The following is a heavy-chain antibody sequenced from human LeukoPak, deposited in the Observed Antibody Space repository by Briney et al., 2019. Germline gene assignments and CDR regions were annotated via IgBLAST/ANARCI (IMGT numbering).Heavy chain of an antibody. J-gene: IGHJ4*02. V-gene: IGHV4-61*08. Sequence: SETLSLTCTVSGDPIIGYSDYKWTWLRQSPEKGLEWIGYIYYSGSTNYNPSLKSRVTISVDTSKNQFSLKLTSVTAADTAVYYCVREYSGFDYWGKGTLVTVSS. D-gene: IGHD1-26*01. CDR3: VREYSGFDY. CDR1: GDPIIGYSDY. CDR2: IYYSGST.